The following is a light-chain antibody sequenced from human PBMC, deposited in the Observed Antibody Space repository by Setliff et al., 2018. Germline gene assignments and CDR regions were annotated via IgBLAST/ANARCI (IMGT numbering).Light chain of an antibody. CDR1: RSNVGPNT. J-gene: IGLJ3*02. CDR3: ATWDDGLNGAV. Sequence: QSVLAQPPSASGAPGQRVTISCSGSRSNVGPNTVDWYQQLPGTAPKPLLFGNSQRPSGVPDRFSGSKSGTTASLVISGLQSEDEADYYCATWDDGLNGAVFGGGTKVTVL. V-gene: IGLV1-44*01. CDR2: GNS.